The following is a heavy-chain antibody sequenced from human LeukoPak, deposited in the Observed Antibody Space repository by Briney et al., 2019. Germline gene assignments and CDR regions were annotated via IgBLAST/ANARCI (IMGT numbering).Heavy chain of an antibody. J-gene: IGHJ5*02. V-gene: IGHV4-30-4*01. CDR1: GGSISRGDYH. CDR2: IYYSGST. D-gene: IGHD6-13*01. Sequence: SETLSLTCTVSGGSISRGDYHWSWIRQPPGKGLEWIGYIYYSGSTYYNPSLKSRVTISVDTSKNQFSLKLSSVTAADTAVYYCARGNITAAGTGYNWFDPWGQGTLVTVSS. CDR3: ARGNITAAGTGYNWFDP.